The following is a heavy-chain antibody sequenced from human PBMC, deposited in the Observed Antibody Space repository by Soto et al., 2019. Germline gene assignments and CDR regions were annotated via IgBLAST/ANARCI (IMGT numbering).Heavy chain of an antibody. V-gene: IGHV1-69*06. D-gene: IGHD5-12*01. CDR2: IIPIFGTA. CDR1: GGTFSSYA. Sequence: SVKVSCKASGGTFSSYAISWVRQAPGQGLEWMGGIIPIFGTANYAQKFQGRVTITADKSTSTAYMELSSLRSGDTAVYYCARDQGWLQFDYWGQGTLVTVSS. CDR3: ARDQGWLQFDY. J-gene: IGHJ4*02.